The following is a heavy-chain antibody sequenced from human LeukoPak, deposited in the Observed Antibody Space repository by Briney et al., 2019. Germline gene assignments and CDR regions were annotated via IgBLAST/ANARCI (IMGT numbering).Heavy chain of an antibody. Sequence: PSETLSLTCTVSGGSISSSSYYWGWIRQPPGKGLEWLGSIYYSGSAYYNPSLTGRVTISIDTSKKQFSLKLSSVTAADTAVYYCARYSSSSHYYYYMDVWGKGTTVTVFS. J-gene: IGHJ6*03. CDR3: ARYSSSSHYYYYMDV. V-gene: IGHV4-39*07. CDR2: IYYSGSA. D-gene: IGHD6-6*01. CDR1: GGSISSSSYY.